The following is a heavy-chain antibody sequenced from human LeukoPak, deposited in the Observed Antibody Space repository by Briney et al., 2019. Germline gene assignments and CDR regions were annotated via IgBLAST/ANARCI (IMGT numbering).Heavy chain of an antibody. D-gene: IGHD3-22*01. J-gene: IGHJ4*02. Sequence: GRSLGLSCVASGFTFSRYTMHWVRQAPGKGLEWVAVISYDGGDKYYADSVKGRFTISRDDSRNTLYLQMDSLRAEDTAVYYCARKDYPASSGFVIGYWGQGTLVTVSA. CDR1: GFTFSRYT. CDR2: ISYDGGDK. CDR3: ARKDYPASSGFVIGY. V-gene: IGHV3-30*04.